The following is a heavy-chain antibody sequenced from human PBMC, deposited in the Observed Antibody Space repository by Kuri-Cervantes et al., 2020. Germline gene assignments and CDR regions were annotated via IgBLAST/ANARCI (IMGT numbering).Heavy chain of an antibody. D-gene: IGHD3-3*01. CDR1: GFTFSSYG. CDR2: ISYDGSTK. V-gene: IGHV3-30*18. J-gene: IGHJ6*02. CDR3: AKDRPPLFFGVAPYYYGMDV. Sequence: GGSLRLSCAASGFTFSSYGMHWVRQAPGKGLEWVAVISYDGSTKYYADSVKGRFTISRDNSKNTLYLQMNSLRAEDTAVYYCAKDRPPLFFGVAPYYYGMDVWGQGTTVTVSS.